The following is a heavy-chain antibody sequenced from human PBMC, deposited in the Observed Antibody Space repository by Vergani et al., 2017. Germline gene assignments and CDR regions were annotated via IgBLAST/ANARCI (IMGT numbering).Heavy chain of an antibody. J-gene: IGHJ4*02. V-gene: IGHV4-4*07. CDR2: IYTSGST. CDR1: GGSISSYY. Sequence: QLQLQESGPGLVKPSETLSLTCTVSGGSISSYYWSWIRQPAGKGLEWIGRIYTSGSTNYNPSLKSRVTMSVDTSKNQFSLKLSSVTAADTAVYYCARDRPLHSSSWYYFDYWGQGTLVTVSS. D-gene: IGHD6-13*01. CDR3: ARDRPLHSSSWYYFDY.